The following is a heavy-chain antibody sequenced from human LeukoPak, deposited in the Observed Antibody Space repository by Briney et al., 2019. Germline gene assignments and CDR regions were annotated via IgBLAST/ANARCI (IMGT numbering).Heavy chain of an antibody. V-gene: IGHV4-59*08. D-gene: IGHD3-3*01. J-gene: IGHJ5*02. Sequence: SETLSLTCTVPGGSISSYYWSWIRQPPGKGLEWIGYIYYSGSTNYNPSLKSRVTISVDTSKNQFSLKLSSVTAADTAVYYCASLGTPEYYDFWSGYLRWFDPWGQGTLVTVSS. CDR2: IYYSGST. CDR1: GGSISSYY. CDR3: ASLGTPEYYDFWSGYLRWFDP.